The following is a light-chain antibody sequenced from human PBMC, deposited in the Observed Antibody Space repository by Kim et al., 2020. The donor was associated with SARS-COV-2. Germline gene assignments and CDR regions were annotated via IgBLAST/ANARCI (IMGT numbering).Light chain of an antibody. Sequence: QSALTQPRSVSGSPGQSVTISCTGTSSDVGGYDYVSWYQQHPGKAPKLMIYNVSKRPSGVPDRFSGSKSGNTASLTISGLQAEDEADYYCCSYVGIFSGVFGRGTQLTVL. V-gene: IGLV2-11*01. CDR2: NVS. CDR1: SSDVGGYDY. J-gene: IGLJ2*01. CDR3: CSYVGIFSGV.